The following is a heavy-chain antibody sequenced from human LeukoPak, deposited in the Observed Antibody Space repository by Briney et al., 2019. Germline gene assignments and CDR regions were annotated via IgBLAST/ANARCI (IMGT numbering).Heavy chain of an antibody. V-gene: IGHV1-69*05. CDR1: GGTFSSYA. CDR2: IIPIFGTA. J-gene: IGHJ4*02. Sequence: GASVKVSCKASGGTFSSYAISWVRQAPGQGLEWMGGIIPIFGTANYAQKFQGRVTITTDESTSTAYMELSSLRSEDTAVYYCARVPAGYSSSSPYFDCWGQGTLVTVSS. D-gene: IGHD6-6*01. CDR3: ARVPAGYSSSSPYFDC.